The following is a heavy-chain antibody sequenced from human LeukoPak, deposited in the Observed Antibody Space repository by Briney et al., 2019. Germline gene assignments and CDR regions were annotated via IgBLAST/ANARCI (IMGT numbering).Heavy chain of an antibody. J-gene: IGHJ5*02. Sequence: GASVKVSCEASGYTFTSYDINWVRQATGQGLEWMGWMNPNSGNTGYAQKFQGRVTMTRNTSISTAYMELSSLRSEDTAVYYCARGIGPRPKGNWFDPWGQGTLVTVSS. CDR2: MNPNSGNT. CDR1: GYTFTSYD. V-gene: IGHV1-8*01. CDR3: ARGIGPRPKGNWFDP.